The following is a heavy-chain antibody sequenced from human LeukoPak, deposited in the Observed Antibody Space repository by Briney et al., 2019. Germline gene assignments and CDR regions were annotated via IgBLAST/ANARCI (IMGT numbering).Heavy chain of an antibody. CDR1: GGSISSFY. CDR3: ARYGGYYFDY. J-gene: IGHJ4*02. D-gene: IGHD3-16*01. CDR2: ISYSGST. Sequence: SETLSLTCTVSGGSISSFYWSWIRQPPGKGLECIGYISYSGSTNYNPSLKSRVTISVDTSKNQFPLKLSSVTAADTAVYYCARYGGYYFDYWGQGTLVTVSS. V-gene: IGHV4-59*08.